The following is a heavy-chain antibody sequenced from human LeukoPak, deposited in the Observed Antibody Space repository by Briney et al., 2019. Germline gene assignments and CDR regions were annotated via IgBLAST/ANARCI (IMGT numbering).Heavy chain of an antibody. CDR3: AKDCDYVWGSYRSREPIYGMDV. CDR1: GFSVSNNY. J-gene: IGHJ6*02. Sequence: GGSLRLSCAAYGFSVSNNYMSWVRQAPGRGLEWVSVIYSNGNTYYADSVKGRFTISRDNAKNSLYLQMNSLRAEDTALYYCAKDCDYVWGSYRSREPIYGMDVWGQGTTVTVSS. CDR2: IYSNGNT. V-gene: IGHV3-53*05. D-gene: IGHD3-16*02.